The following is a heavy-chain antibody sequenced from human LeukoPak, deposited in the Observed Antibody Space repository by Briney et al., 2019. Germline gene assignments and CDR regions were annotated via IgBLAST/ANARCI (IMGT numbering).Heavy chain of an antibody. CDR1: GFTFSNNA. V-gene: IGHV3-23*01. J-gene: IGHJ4*02. Sequence: GGSLRLSCAASGFTFSNNAMSWVRQAPGKGLEWVSATSTSGGSAYYADSVKGRFTISRDNSKSTLYLQMDSLRADDTAVYYCARYSGSYYYPPAWDLWGQGTLVTVSS. CDR2: TSTSGGSA. D-gene: IGHD1-26*01. CDR3: ARYSGSYYYPPAWDL.